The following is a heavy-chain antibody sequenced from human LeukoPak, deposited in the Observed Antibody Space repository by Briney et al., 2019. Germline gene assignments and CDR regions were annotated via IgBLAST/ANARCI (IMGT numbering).Heavy chain of an antibody. V-gene: IGHV3-48*01. CDR1: GFTFSSYS. CDR3: TRDKQVVVGATTAYDY. CDR2: ISSSSSTI. Sequence: GGSLRLSCAASGFTFSSYSMNWVRQAPGKGLEWVSYISSSSSTIYYADSVKGRFTISRDNAKNSLYLQMNSLRAEDTAVYYCTRDKQVVVGATTAYDYWGQGTLVTVSS. J-gene: IGHJ4*02. D-gene: IGHD1-26*01.